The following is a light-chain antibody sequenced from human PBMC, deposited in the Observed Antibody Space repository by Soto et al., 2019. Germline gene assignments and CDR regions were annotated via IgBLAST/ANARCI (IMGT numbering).Light chain of an antibody. CDR3: CSYAGSYTWV. CDR2: DVN. J-gene: IGLJ3*02. CDR1: SSDVGNYNY. Sequence: QSALTQPRSVSGSPGQSVTISCTGTSSDVGNYNYVSWYQQHPGKAPKFMIYDVNKRPSGVPDRFSGSKSGNTASLTISGLQADDYADYYCCSYAGSYTWVFGGGTKLTVL. V-gene: IGLV2-11*01.